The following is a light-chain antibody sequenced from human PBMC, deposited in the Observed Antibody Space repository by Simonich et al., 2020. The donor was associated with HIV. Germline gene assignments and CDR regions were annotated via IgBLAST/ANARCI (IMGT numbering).Light chain of an antibody. CDR2: WAS. J-gene: IGKJ3*01. Sequence: DSVMTQSPDSLAVSLGGRATITCKSSQSVLYSSNNMNYLAWYQQKPGPPPKLLIYWASTRESGVPDRFSGSGSGTDFTLTISSLQAEDVAVYYCQQYYSTPFTFGPGTKVDIK. CDR3: QQYYSTPFT. CDR1: QSVLYSSNNMNY. V-gene: IGKV4-1*01.